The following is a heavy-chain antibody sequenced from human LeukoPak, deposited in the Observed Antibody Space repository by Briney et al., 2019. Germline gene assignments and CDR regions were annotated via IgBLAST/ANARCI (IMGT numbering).Heavy chain of an antibody. CDR3: AKAYSILAPYFDY. V-gene: IGHV3-23*01. D-gene: IGHD4-11*01. CDR2: ISGSGGST. J-gene: IGHJ4*02. Sequence: GGSLRLSCAASGFTFSNYVMRWVRQAPGKGLEWVSGISGSGGSTYYADSVKGRFTISRDNSKNTLYLQMNSLRAEDTAVYYCAKAYSILAPYFDYWGQGTLVTVSS. CDR1: GFTFSNYV.